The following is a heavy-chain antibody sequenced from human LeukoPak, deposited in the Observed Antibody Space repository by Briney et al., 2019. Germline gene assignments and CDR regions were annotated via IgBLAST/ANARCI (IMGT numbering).Heavy chain of an antibody. J-gene: IGHJ4*02. CDR2: INLSGST. D-gene: IGHD3-22*01. CDR3: ARGVRSSGYFDFDY. V-gene: IGHV4-34*01. CDR1: GGSFSGHY. Sequence: SETLSLTCAVYGGSFSGHYWSWIRQPPGKGLEWIGEINLSGSTNYNPSLKTRVTISVDTSKNQFSLKLSSVTAADTAVYYCARGVRSSGYFDFDYWGQGTRVTVSS.